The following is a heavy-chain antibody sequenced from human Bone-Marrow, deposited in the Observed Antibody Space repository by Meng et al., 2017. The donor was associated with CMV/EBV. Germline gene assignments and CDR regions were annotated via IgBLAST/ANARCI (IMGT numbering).Heavy chain of an antibody. D-gene: IGHD3-16*01. Sequence: GESLKISCDASGFTFRTYSMNWVRQAPGKGLEWVSSISSSSTYTHYADSVKGRFTISRDNAKNSLYLQMNSLRAEDTAVYYCARVQGVHGWGQGTTVTVSS. CDR2: ISSSSTYT. CDR1: GFTFRTYS. J-gene: IGHJ6*02. V-gene: IGHV3-21*01. CDR3: ARVQGVHG.